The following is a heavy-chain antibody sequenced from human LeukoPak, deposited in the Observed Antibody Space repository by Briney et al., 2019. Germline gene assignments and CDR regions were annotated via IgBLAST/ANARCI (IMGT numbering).Heavy chain of an antibody. CDR1: GFTFSTYT. J-gene: IGHJ4*02. CDR2: ITSSSAYI. D-gene: IGHD1-14*01. V-gene: IGHV3-21*04. Sequence: GGSLRLSCAASGFTFSTYTMHWVRQAPGKGLEWVSAITSSSAYIYYTDSVKGRFTISRDNAKKSLYLQMNSLRAEDTAVYYCARGGRTVFDYWGQGTLVTVSS. CDR3: ARGGRTVFDY.